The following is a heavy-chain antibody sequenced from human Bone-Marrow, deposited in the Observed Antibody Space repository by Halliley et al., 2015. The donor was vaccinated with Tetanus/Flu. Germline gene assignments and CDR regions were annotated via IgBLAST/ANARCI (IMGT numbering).Heavy chain of an antibody. CDR2: SISGHTT. Sequence: SISGHTTDYADSVKGRFTVSRDNAKNSVYLQMNSLRAEDTAVYYCARTILYYYESRRHSAMDVWGQGTTVTVSS. D-gene: IGHD3-22*01. CDR3: ARTILYYYESRRHSAMDV. J-gene: IGHJ6*02. V-gene: IGHV3-48*03.